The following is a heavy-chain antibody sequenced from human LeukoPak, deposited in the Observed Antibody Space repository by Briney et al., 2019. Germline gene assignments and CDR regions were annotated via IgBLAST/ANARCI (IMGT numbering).Heavy chain of an antibody. CDR3: AKDLKQWLVLYYFDY. J-gene: IGHJ4*02. V-gene: IGHV3-23*01. CDR1: GYTFSSYA. Sequence: SCKASGYTFSSYAMSWVRQAPGKGLEWVSAISGSGGSTYYADSVKGRFTISRDNSKNTLYLQMNSLRAEDTAVYYCAKDLKQWLVLYYFDYWGQGTLVTVSS. CDR2: ISGSGGST. D-gene: IGHD6-19*01.